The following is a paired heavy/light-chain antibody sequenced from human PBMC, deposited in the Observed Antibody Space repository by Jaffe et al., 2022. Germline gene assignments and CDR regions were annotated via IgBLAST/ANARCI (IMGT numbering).Light chain of an antibody. Sequence: DIQVIQSPSTLSASVGDRVTITCRASQNIGNWLAWYQQKPGKAPELLIYKASSLQTGVPSRFSGSGSGTEFTLTISGLQPDDSATYYCQQLDNYPITFGQGTRLEIK. J-gene: IGKJ5*01. V-gene: IGKV1-5*03. CDR1: QNIGNW. CDR2: KAS. CDR3: QQLDNYPIT.
Heavy chain of an antibody. CDR2: IRRRVNGFTT. D-gene: IGHD2-2*01. CDR1: GFTFSDHY. V-gene: IGHV3-72*01. CDR3: SRAQYCSTTCYVPFDM. Sequence: EVQLVESGGGLVQPGGSLRLSCAASGFTFSDHYMDWVRQAPGKGLEWVGRIRRRVNGFTTEYAASVKGRFTISRDDSKNSMFLQMNSLKTEDTAMYFCSRAQYCSTTCYVPFDMWGQGTMVTVSS. J-gene: IGHJ3*02.